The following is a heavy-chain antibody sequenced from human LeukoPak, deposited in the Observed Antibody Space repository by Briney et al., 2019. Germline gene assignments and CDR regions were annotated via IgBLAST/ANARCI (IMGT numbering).Heavy chain of an antibody. Sequence: SETLSLTCTVPGGSVSDYYWSWIRQSPGKGLEWIGYIYYTGTSCNPSLKSRVTISADTSKNQFSLNLSSVTAADTAVYYCASRKLGNDYWGQGTLVTVSS. D-gene: IGHD7-27*01. V-gene: IGHV4-59*02. CDR3: ASRKLGNDY. J-gene: IGHJ4*02. CDR1: GGSVSDYY. CDR2: IYYTGT.